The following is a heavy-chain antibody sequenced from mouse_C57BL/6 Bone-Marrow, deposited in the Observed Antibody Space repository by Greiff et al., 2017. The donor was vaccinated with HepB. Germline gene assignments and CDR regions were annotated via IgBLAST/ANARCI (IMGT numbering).Heavy chain of an antibody. D-gene: IGHD4-1*01. CDR3: ARSLGRWYFDV. V-gene: IGHV1-72*01. CDR2: IDPNSGGT. J-gene: IGHJ1*03. Sequence: GLEWIGRIDPNSGGTKYNEKFKSKATLTVDKPSSTAYMQLSSLTSEDSAVYYCARSLGRWYFDVWGTGTTVTVSS.